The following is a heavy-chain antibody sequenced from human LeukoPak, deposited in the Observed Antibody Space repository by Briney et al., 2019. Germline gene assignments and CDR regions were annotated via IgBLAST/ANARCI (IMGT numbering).Heavy chain of an antibody. V-gene: IGHV4-59*01. D-gene: IGHD3-10*01. CDR3: ARVEYYGSGSYYPYYFDY. CDR2: IYYSGST. J-gene: IGHJ4*02. CDR1: GGSISNYY. Sequence: SETLSLTCTVSGGSISNYYWGWIRQAPGKGLEWIGYIYYSGSTNYNPSLTSRVTISVDTSKNQFSLKLSSVTAADTAVYYCARVEYYGSGSYYPYYFDYWGQGTLVTVSS.